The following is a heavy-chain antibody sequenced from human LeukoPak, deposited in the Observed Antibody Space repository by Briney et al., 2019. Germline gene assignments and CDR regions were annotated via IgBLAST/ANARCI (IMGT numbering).Heavy chain of an antibody. D-gene: IGHD4-23*01. V-gene: IGHV3-23*01. CDR1: GFTFSSYA. J-gene: IGHJ5*02. CDR3: AKGRTTVVTPSTGTSYNWFDP. CDR2: ISGSGGST. Sequence: GGSLRLSCAASGFTFSSYAMSWVRQAPGKGLEWVSAISGSGGSTYYADSVKGRFTISRDNSKNTLYLQMNSLRAEDTAVYYCAKGRTTVVTPSTGTSYNWFDPWGQGTLVTVSS.